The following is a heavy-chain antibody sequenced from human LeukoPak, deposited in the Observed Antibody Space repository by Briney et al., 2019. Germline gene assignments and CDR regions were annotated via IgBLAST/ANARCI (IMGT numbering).Heavy chain of an antibody. D-gene: IGHD3-10*01. CDR3: ARERMYSGSGSTYPYYDH. J-gene: IGHJ4*02. V-gene: IGHV3-7*01. CDR1: GFTFSSYW. CDR2: IKPDGSEK. Sequence: PGGSLRLSCAASGFTFSSYWMSWVRQSPGKGLEWVANIKPDGSEKYFMDSVKGRLTISRDNAKNALYLEMNSLRAEDTAEYFCARERMYSGSGSTYPYYDHWGQGTLVTVSS.